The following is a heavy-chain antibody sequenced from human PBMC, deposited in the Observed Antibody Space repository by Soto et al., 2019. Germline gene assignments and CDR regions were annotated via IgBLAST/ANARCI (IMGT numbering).Heavy chain of an antibody. D-gene: IGHD4-17*01. Sequence: EVQLVESGGGLVQPGGSLRLSCAASGFTFSSYWMSWVRQAPGRGLEWVANIKQDGSEKYYVDSVKGRFTISRDNAKNSLYLQMNSLRAEDTAVYYCASGPYGDQFCFWGQGTLVTASS. CDR1: GFTFSSYW. V-gene: IGHV3-7*05. CDR3: ASGPYGDQFCF. J-gene: IGHJ1*01. CDR2: IKQDGSEK.